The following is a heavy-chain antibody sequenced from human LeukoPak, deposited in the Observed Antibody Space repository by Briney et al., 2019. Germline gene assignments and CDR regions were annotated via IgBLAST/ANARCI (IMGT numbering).Heavy chain of an antibody. V-gene: IGHV3-30*02. CDR2: IRYDGSNK. Sequence: PGGSLRLSCAASGFTFISYAIHWVRQAPGKGLEWVAFIRYDGSNKYYADSVKGRFTISRDNSKNTLYLQMNSLRAEDTAVYYCAKEGVMGSTEYLNYWGQGTLVTVSS. CDR1: GFTFISYA. J-gene: IGHJ4*02. CDR3: AKEGVMGSTEYLNY. D-gene: IGHD3-10*01.